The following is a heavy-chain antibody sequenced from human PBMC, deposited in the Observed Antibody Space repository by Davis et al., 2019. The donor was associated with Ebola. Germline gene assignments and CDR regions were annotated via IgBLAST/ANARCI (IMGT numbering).Heavy chain of an antibody. CDR3: ARTRGYCSGGSCLGHRYYYYYGMDV. Sequence: GESLKISCAASGFTFSSYNMNWVRQAPGKGLEWVSYISSSSSTIYYADSVKGRFTISRDNAKNSLYLQMNSLRAEDTAVYYCARTRGYCSGGSCLGHRYYYYYGMDVWGQGTTVTVSS. CDR2: ISSSSSTI. D-gene: IGHD2-15*01. V-gene: IGHV3-48*04. J-gene: IGHJ6*02. CDR1: GFTFSSYN.